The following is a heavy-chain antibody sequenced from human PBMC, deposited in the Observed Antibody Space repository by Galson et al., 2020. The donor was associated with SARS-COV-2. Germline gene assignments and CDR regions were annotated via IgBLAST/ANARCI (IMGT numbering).Heavy chain of an antibody. J-gene: IGHJ4*02. D-gene: IGHD6-13*01. Sequence: SVKVSCKGSGGSFNDHDISWVRQAPGQGLEWMGRIIPVLDIAVNAQKFQGRVTITADKSTSTAYMELSGLTSDDTAVYYCARARDYIAAVWGYWGQGTLVTVSS. V-gene: IGHV1-69*04. CDR3: ARARDYIAAVWGY. CDR1: GGSFNDHD. CDR2: IIPVLDIA.